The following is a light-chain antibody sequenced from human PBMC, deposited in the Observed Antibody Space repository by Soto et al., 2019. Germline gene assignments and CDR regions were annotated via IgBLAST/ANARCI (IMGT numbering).Light chain of an antibody. V-gene: IGKV3-11*01. Sequence: DIASTPLPGTLSFSVSNRATLSCRASQSINDYLAWYQQKPGQAPRLLISDASNMATGIPARFSGSGSGTDFTLTISSLETEDFAVYYCQQRYRRPLTFGGGTKVDIK. J-gene: IGKJ4*01. CDR2: DAS. CDR1: QSINDY. CDR3: QQRYRRPLT.